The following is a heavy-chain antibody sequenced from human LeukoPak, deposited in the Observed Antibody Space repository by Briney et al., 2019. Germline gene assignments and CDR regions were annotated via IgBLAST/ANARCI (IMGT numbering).Heavy chain of an antibody. Sequence: GESLRLSCAASGFTVSSNFMSWVRQAPGKGLEWVSVIYSGGSTYYADSVKGRFTISRDNSKNTLYLQMNSLRVEDTAVYYCARDFMATITDYWGQGTLVTVSS. D-gene: IGHD5-24*01. CDR2: IYSGGST. CDR1: GFTVSSNF. J-gene: IGHJ4*02. CDR3: ARDFMATITDY. V-gene: IGHV3-66*01.